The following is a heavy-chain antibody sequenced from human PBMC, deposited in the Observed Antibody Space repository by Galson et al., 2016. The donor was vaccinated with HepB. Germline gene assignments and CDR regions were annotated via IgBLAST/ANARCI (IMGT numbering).Heavy chain of an antibody. CDR1: GGSITSYY. Sequence: ETLSLTCTVSGGSITSYYWSWVRQPPGKGLEWIGYVSNSGSTNYMPSLKSRVTISVDTSRSQISLKLISVPAADTAVYYCARHGRSGSPYASRGVFISGFDYWGQGSLVTVSS. D-gene: IGHD1-26*01. J-gene: IGHJ4*02. CDR3: ARHGRSGSPYASRGVFISGFDY. CDR2: VSNSGST. V-gene: IGHV4-59*08.